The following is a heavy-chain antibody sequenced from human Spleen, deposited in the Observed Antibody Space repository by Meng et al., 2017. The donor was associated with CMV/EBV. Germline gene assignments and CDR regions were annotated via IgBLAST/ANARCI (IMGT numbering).Heavy chain of an antibody. J-gene: IGHJ4*02. D-gene: IGHD6-13*01. CDR3: ASHIAAAGTGY. CDR2: INHSGST. CDR1: GGSFSGYY. V-gene: IGHV4-34*01. Sequence: HVQLQQWGAGLLKPSETLSLTCAVYGGSFSGYYWSWIRQPPGKGLEWIGEINHSGSTNYNPSLKSRVTISVDTSKNQFSLKLSSVTAADTAVYYCASHIAAAGTGYWGQGTLVTVSS.